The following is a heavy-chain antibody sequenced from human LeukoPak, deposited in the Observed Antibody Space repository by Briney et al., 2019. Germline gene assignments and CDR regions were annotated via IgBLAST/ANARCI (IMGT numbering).Heavy chain of an antibody. CDR2: ISAYNGNT. J-gene: IGHJ4*02. CDR1: GYTFTSYG. CDR3: AIRPLTYSGYDYIDY. V-gene: IGHV1-18*01. Sequence: ASVKVSCKASGYTFTSYGISWVRQAPGQGLEWMGWISAYNGNTNYAQKLQGRVTMTTDTSTSTAYMELRSLRSDGTAVYYCAIRPLTYSGYDYIDYWGQGTLVTVSS. D-gene: IGHD5-12*01.